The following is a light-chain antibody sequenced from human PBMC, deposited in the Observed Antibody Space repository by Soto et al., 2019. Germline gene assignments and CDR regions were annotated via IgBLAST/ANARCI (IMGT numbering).Light chain of an antibody. Sequence: IVLTQSPGTLSLSPGERASLSCRASQSVLSNSLAWYQQKPGQPPRLLISGASSRATGIPDRFSGGESETDFTLTISRLEPEDFAVYYCHQYATPSYTFGQGTKLEI. CDR3: HQYATPSYT. V-gene: IGKV3-20*01. CDR2: GAS. J-gene: IGKJ2*01. CDR1: QSVLSNS.